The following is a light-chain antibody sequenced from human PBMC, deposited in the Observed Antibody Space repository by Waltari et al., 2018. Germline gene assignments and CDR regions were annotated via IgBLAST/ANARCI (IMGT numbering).Light chain of an antibody. J-gene: IGLJ3*02. V-gene: IGLV2-8*01. CDR1: SSDVGGYNY. CDR3: CSYAFSSNWV. CDR2: EVS. Sequence: QSALTQPPSASGSPGQSVTISCTGTSSDVGGYNYVSWYQQHPGKAPKLMIFEVSKRPSGGPDRFSGSKSGNTASLTVSGLQAEDEADYYCCSYAFSSNWVFGGGTKLTVL.